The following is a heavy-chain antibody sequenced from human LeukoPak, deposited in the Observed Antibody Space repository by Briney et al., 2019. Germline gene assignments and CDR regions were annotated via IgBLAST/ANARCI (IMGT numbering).Heavy chain of an antibody. D-gene: IGHD3-22*01. CDR2: ISSSGSTI. V-gene: IGHV3-11*01. J-gene: IGHJ4*02. CDR1: GFTFSDYY. CDR3: AKQGITMIVVVLYYFDY. Sequence: PGGSLRLSCAASGFTFSDYYMSWIRQAPGKGLEWVSYISSSGSTIFYADSVKGRFTISRDNAKNSLYLQMNSLRVEDTAVYYCAKQGITMIVVVLYYFDYWGQGTLVTVSS.